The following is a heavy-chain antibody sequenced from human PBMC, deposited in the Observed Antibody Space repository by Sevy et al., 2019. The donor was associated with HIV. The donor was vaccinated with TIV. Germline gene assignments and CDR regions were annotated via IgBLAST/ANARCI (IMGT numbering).Heavy chain of an antibody. J-gene: IGHJ6*02. V-gene: IGHV3-33*01. CDR3: ARGRKTTQEWLEELDYYYGMDV. CDR2: IWSDGAYQ. Sequence: GGSLGLSCAATGFTFSNYAMHWVRQAPGKGMEWVAIIWSDGAYQYHGDSVKGRFTISRDNSKSTLYVQLNSLRAEDTAVYYCARGRKTTQEWLEELDYYYGMDVWGQGTSVTVSS. CDR1: GFTFSNYA. D-gene: IGHD2-8*01.